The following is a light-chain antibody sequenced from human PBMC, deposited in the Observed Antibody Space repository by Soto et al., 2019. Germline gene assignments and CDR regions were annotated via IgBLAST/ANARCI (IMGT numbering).Light chain of an antibody. Sequence: QSVLTQPPSVSGTPGQRVTLSCSGSFSNIGKNPVNWYHHLPGSAPKLLIHNSNQWPSVVPDRFSGSKSGTSASLAISGLQSEDEADYYCATWDDSLNVVLFGGGTKLTVL. CDR3: ATWDDSLNVVL. V-gene: IGLV1-44*01. CDR1: FSNIGKNP. CDR2: NSN. J-gene: IGLJ3*02.